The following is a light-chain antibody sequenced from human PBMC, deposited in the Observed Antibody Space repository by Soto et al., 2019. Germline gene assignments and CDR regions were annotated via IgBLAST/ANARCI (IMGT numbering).Light chain of an antibody. CDR3: QHYGSALFT. Sequence: EIVVTQSPGTLSLSPGERATLSCRASQSFSSSYLAWYQQKPGQAPRLLIYGASSRATGIPDRFSGSGSGTDFTLTISSLEPEDLAVYYCQHYGSALFTFGPGTKVDVK. V-gene: IGKV3-20*01. CDR1: QSFSSSY. CDR2: GAS. J-gene: IGKJ3*01.